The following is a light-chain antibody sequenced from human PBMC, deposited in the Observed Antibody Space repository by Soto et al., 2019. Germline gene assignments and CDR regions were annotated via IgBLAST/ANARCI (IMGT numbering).Light chain of an antibody. V-gene: IGKV1-16*02. J-gene: IGKJ5*01. Sequence: DIQMTQSPSSLSASVGDRVTITCRASQDISNYLAWFQQKPGKPPESLIYAVSSLESGVPSKFSGSGSGTDFTLTISSLQPEDFGTYYCQQYISYPITFGQGTRLDIK. CDR3: QQYISYPIT. CDR1: QDISNY. CDR2: AVS.